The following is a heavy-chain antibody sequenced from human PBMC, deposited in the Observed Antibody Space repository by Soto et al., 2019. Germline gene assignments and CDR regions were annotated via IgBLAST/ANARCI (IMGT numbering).Heavy chain of an antibody. CDR2: ISYDGSNN. CDR1: GFTFSSYA. V-gene: IGHV3-30-3*01. Sequence: QVQLVESGGGVVQPGRSLRLSCAASGFTFSSYAMHWVRQAPGQGLEWVAVISYDGSNNYYADSVKGRFTVSRDNSKNTMSLQMYSLRAEDTAVYYCASPYYYGSEPWDQGTLVTVSS. J-gene: IGHJ5*02. CDR3: ASPYYYGSEP. D-gene: IGHD3-10*01.